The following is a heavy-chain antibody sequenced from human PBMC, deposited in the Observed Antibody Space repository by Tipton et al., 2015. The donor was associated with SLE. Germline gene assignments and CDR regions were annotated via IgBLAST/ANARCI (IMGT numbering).Heavy chain of an antibody. CDR3: ARGHDYVWGTYRQGYYFDY. CDR2: IYYSGST. CDR1: GGSISSYY. D-gene: IGHD3-16*02. V-gene: IGHV4-59*01. Sequence: TLPLTCTVSGGSISSYYWSWIRQPPGKGLEWIGYIYYSGSTNYNPSLKSRVTISVDTSKNQFSLKLSSVTAADTAVYYCARGHDYVWGTYRQGYYFDYWGQGTLVTVSS. J-gene: IGHJ4*02.